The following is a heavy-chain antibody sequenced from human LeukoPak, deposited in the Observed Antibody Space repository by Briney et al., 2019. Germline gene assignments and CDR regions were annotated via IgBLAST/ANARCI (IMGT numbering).Heavy chain of an antibody. D-gene: IGHD6-19*01. CDR2: ISWNSGSI. CDR1: GFTFDDYA. CDR3: AKDKDSSGNAVIQH. J-gene: IGHJ1*01. V-gene: IGHV3-9*01. Sequence: SLRLSCAASGFTFDDYAMHWVRQAPGKGLEWVSGISWNSGSIGYADSVKDRFTISRDNAKNSLYLQMNSLRAEDTALYYCAKDKDSSGNAVIQHWGQGTLVTVSS.